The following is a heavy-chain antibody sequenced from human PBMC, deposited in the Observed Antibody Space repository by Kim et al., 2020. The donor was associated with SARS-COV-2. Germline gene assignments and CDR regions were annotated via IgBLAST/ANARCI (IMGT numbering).Heavy chain of an antibody. V-gene: IGHV4-59*08. D-gene: IGHD5-12*01. CDR1: GGSISSYY. CDR3: ARQSHSGSVLSAFDI. CDR2: IYYSGST. J-gene: IGHJ3*02. Sequence: SETLSLTRTVSGGSISSYYWSWIRQPPGKGLEWIGYIYYSGSTNYNPSLKSRVTISVDTSKNQFSLKLSSVTAADTAVYYCARQSHSGSVLSAFDIWGQGTMVTVSS.